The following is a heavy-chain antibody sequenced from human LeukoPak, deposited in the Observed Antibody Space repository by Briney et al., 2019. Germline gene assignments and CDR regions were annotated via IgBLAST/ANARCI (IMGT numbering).Heavy chain of an antibody. V-gene: IGHV3-23*01. CDR3: ARDWSADY. CDR2: MGGSGDSP. J-gene: IGHJ4*02. CDR1: GFTFSSYA. Sequence: PGGSLRLSCKASGFTFSSYAMTWVRQAPGKGLEWVSAMGGSGDSPKYADSVKGRFTMSRDSSRNTVYLQMNRLGPDDTAVYYCARDWSADYWGQGTLVTVSS.